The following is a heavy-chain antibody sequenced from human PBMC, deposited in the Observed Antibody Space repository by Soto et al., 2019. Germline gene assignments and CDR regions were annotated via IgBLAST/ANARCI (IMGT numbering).Heavy chain of an antibody. CDR1: GYTFTSYD. CDR2: MNPKSGKT. CDR3: AKDGGDYYYYYYMDV. V-gene: IGHV1-8*01. D-gene: IGHD3-3*01. J-gene: IGHJ6*03. Sequence: ASVKVSCKASGYTFTSYDINWVRQATGQGLEWMGWMNPKSGKTGYAKKFQGRVTMTRNTSISTAYMELSSLSSEDTAVYYCAKDGGDYYYYYYMDVWGKGTTVTVSS.